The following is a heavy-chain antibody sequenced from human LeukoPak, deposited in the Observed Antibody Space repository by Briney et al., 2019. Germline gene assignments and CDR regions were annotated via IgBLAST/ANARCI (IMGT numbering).Heavy chain of an antibody. CDR3: ARDGPGPGYCSGGSCYALDY. CDR2: IYYSGTT. J-gene: IGHJ4*02. D-gene: IGHD2-15*01. CDR1: GGSISSSPYY. Sequence: SETLSLTCTVSGGSISSSPYYWGWIRQPPGKGLEWIGSIYYSGTTHYSPSLKSRVTISVDKSKNQFSLKLSSVTAADTAVYYCARDGPGPGYCSGGSCYALDYWGQGTLVTVSS. V-gene: IGHV4-39*07.